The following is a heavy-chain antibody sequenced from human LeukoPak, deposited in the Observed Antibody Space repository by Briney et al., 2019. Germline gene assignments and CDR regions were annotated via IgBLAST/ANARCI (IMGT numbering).Heavy chain of an antibody. CDR1: GYTFTGYQ. CDR2: IDPNTGGT. D-gene: IGHD3-10*01. J-gene: IGHJ4*02. V-gene: IGHV1-2*02. Sequence: ASVKVSCKASGYTFTGYQIHWVRQAPGQGLEWMGWIDPNTGGTNYAQQFQGRVTMTRDTSIDTAYTELSRLRSDDTAVYYCARDYYGSGSYSTDFWAQGTLVTVSS. CDR3: ARDYYGSGSYSTDF.